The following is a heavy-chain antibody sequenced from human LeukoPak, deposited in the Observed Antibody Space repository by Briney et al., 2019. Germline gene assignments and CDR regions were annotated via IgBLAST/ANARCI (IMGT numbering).Heavy chain of an antibody. CDR2: IYYSGST. Sequence: PSETLSLTCTVSGGSISSSSYYWGWIRQPPGKGLEWIGSIYYSGSTYYNPSLKSRVTISVDTSKNQFSLKLSSVTAADTAVYYCARRGKGGKVDYWGQGTLVTVSS. D-gene: IGHD3-16*01. V-gene: IGHV4-39*01. J-gene: IGHJ4*02. CDR3: ARRGKGGKVDY. CDR1: GGSISSSSYY.